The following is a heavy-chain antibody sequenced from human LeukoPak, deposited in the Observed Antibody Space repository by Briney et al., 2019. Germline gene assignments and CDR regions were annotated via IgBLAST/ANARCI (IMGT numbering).Heavy chain of an antibody. Sequence: PPETLSLTCAVYGGSFSGYYWSWIRQPPGKGLEWIGEINHSGSTNYNPSLKSRVTISVDTSKNQFSLKLSSVTAADTAVYYCARQGLYCSGGSCYIRIGWFDPWGQGTLVTVSS. CDR3: ARQGLYCSGGSCYIRIGWFDP. CDR2: INHSGST. D-gene: IGHD2-15*01. V-gene: IGHV4-34*01. J-gene: IGHJ5*02. CDR1: GGSFSGYY.